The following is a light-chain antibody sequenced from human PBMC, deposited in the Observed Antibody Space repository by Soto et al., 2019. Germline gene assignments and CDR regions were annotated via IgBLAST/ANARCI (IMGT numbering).Light chain of an antibody. J-gene: IGLJ2*01. CDR3: SSYTSNSTLV. V-gene: IGLV2-14*01. Sequence: QSALTQPASVSGSPGQSITISCTGTSSDVGGYNYVSWYQQHPGKAPKLMIYEVSNRPSGVSNRFSGSKSGNTASLTISGRQAEDGANYYCSSYTSNSTLVFGGG. CDR2: EVS. CDR1: SSDVGGYNY.